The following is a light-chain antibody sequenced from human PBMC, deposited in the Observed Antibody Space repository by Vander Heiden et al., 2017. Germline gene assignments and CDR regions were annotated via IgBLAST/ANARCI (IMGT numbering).Light chain of an antibody. V-gene: IGLV3-21*02. CDR2: YDS. J-gene: IGLJ2*01. Sequence: SYVLPQPPSDSLAPGPPARITCGGNNIGRKSVHWYQQKPGQAPVLVVYYDSDRPSGIPERFSGSNSGNTATLTISRVEAGDEADYFCQVWDSSSDHPDVVFGGGTKLTVL. CDR3: QVWDSSSDHPDVV. CDR1: NIGRKS.